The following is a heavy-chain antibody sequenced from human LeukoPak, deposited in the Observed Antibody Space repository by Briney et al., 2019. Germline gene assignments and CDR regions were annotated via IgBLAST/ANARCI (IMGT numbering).Heavy chain of an antibody. Sequence: GGSLRLSCAASGFTSSNYWMSWVRQAPGKGLEWVANIKEDGSEKYHVDSVKGRFTISRDNAKDSLYLQMNSLTVEDTAVYHCARVASGDYVDYWGQGTLVTVSS. D-gene: IGHD2-8*02. CDR2: IKEDGSEK. CDR3: ARVASGDYVDY. CDR1: GFTSSNYW. J-gene: IGHJ4*02. V-gene: IGHV3-7*01.